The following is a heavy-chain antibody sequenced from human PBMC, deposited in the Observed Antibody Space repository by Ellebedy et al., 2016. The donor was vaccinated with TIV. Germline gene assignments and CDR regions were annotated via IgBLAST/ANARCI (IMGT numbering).Heavy chain of an antibody. CDR1: GGSISNYY. D-gene: IGHD3-22*01. J-gene: IGHJ3*02. CDR2: INHSGST. V-gene: IGHV4-34*01. CDR3: ARTHSSGYYYGRSWGVDAFDI. Sequence: SETLSLTCTVSGGSISNYYWSWIRQPPGKGLEWIGEINHSGSTNYNPSLKSRVTISVDTSKNQFSLKLSSVTAADTAVYYCARTHSSGYYYGRSWGVDAFDIWGQGTMVTVSS.